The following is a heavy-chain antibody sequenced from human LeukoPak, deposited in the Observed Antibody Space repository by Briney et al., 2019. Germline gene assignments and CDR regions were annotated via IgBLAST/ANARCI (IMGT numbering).Heavy chain of an antibody. CDR2: IYSGGST. V-gene: IGHV3-66*01. CDR3: ARGSIAAAAPGAFDI. CDR1: GFTVSSNY. D-gene: IGHD6-13*01. Sequence: GGSLRLSCAASGFTVSSNYMSWVRQAPGKGLEWVSVIYSGGSTYYADSVKGRFTISRDNSKNTLYLQMNSLRAEDTAVYYCARGSIAAAAPGAFDIWGQGTMVTVSS. J-gene: IGHJ3*02.